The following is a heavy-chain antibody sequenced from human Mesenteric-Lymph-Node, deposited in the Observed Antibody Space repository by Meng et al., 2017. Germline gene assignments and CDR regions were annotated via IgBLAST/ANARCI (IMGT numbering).Heavy chain of an antibody. CDR3: ARDNFGRYDNSGYIFCFDC. D-gene: IGHD3-22*01. CDR1: GYHFSDAW. V-gene: IGHV3-15*01. Sequence: GGSLRLSCAASGYHFSDAWWSWVRQAPGKGLEWVGRIRSEIDGGTTEYAAPVKGRFTISRDNSKNTLYLQMNSLRAEDTAVYYCARDNFGRYDNSGYIFCFDCWGLGTLVTVSS. J-gene: IGHJ5*01. CDR2: IRSEIDGGTT.